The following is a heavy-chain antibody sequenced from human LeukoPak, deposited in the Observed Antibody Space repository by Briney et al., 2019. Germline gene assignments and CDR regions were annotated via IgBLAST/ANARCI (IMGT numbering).Heavy chain of an antibody. Sequence: SETLSLTCTVSGGSISSSSYYWGWIRQPPGKGLEWIGRIYYSGSTYYNPSLKSRVTISVDTSKNQFSLKLSSVTAADTAVYYCARQFYYDILTGYYSVLDYWGQGTLVTVSS. V-gene: IGHV4-39*01. CDR1: GGSISSSSYY. CDR3: ARQFYYDILTGYYSVLDY. J-gene: IGHJ4*02. D-gene: IGHD3-9*01. CDR2: IYYSGST.